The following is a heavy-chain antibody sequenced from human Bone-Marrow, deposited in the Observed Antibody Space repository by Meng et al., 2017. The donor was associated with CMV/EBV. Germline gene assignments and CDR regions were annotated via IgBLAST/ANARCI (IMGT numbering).Heavy chain of an antibody. CDR3: VKDLVGAAAGHFDY. V-gene: IGHV3-33*06. CDR2: TWYDETKK. CDR1: GFTFSSYA. Sequence: GGSLRLSCAASGFTFSSYAMHWVRQAPGKGLDWVAITWYDETKKFYGDSVKGRFTISRDDSKNTVFLQMNSLRAEDTAVYYCVKDLVGAAAGHFDYWGQGTLVTVYS. J-gene: IGHJ4*02. D-gene: IGHD1-26*01.